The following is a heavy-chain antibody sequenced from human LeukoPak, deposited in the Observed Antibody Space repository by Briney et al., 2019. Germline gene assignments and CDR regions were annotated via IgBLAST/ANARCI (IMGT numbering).Heavy chain of an antibody. J-gene: IGHJ4*02. Sequence: GASVKVSFKVSGYSLTELSTHWVRQAPGGGLEWMGGFDPGDGEIIYAHKFQGRVTMTEDTSTDTAYMELSSLRPEDTAVYYCTTGTWAQLLDYWGQGTMVTVSS. D-gene: IGHD5-24*01. CDR2: FDPGDGEI. V-gene: IGHV1-24*01. CDR3: TTGTWAQLLDY. CDR1: GYSLTELS.